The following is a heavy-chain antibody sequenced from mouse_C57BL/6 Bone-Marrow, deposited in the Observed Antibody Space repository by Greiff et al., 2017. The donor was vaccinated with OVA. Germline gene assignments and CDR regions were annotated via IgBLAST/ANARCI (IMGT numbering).Heavy chain of an antibody. CDR3: ARRPYYSNPWFAY. CDR1: GFTFSDYY. Sequence: EVQGVESGGGLVQPGGSLKLSCAASGFTFSDYYMYWVRQTPEKRLEWVAYISNGGGSTYYPDTVKGRFTISRDNAKNTLYLQMSRLKSEDTAMYYCARRPYYSNPWFAYWGQGTLVTVSA. CDR2: ISNGGGST. J-gene: IGHJ3*01. D-gene: IGHD2-5*01. V-gene: IGHV5-12*01.